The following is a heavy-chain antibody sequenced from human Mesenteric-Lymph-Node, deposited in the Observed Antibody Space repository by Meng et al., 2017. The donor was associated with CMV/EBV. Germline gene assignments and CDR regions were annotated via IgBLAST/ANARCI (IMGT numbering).Heavy chain of an antibody. CDR2: INPNSGGT. Sequence: ASVKVSCKASGYTFTGYYMHWVRQAPGQGLEWMGWINPNSGGTNYAQKFQGRVTMTRDTSISTAYMERSRLRSDDTAGYYCASGGGGTYYDFWSSYSYFDYWGQGTLVTVSS. J-gene: IGHJ4*02. V-gene: IGHV1-2*02. CDR3: ASGGGGTYYDFWSSYSYFDY. D-gene: IGHD3-3*01. CDR1: GYTFTGYY.